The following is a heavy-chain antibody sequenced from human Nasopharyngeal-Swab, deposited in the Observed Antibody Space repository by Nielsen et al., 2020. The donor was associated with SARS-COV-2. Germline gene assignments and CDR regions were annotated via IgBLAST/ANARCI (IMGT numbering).Heavy chain of an antibody. CDR3: ARSRSYYASGSLFDF. J-gene: IGHJ4*02. D-gene: IGHD3-10*01. Sequence: GGSLRLSCAASGFSFTIAWMSWVRQAPGKGLEWVSGISWNSLAIAHADSVRGRFTISRDNGKNSLYLQMNSLRPEDTAFYYCARSRSYYASGSLFDFWGQGTLVTVSS. CDR2: ISWNSLAI. V-gene: IGHV3-9*01. CDR1: GFSFTIAW.